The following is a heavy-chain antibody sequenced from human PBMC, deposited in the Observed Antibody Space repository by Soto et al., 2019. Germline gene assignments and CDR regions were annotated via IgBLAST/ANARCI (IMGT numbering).Heavy chain of an antibody. CDR2: IKSKADGETR. D-gene: IGHD2-15*01. CDR1: GFPFTNAW. CDR3: TTHSPFSMLVVAGGTVYGLDV. J-gene: IGHJ6*02. Sequence: EVRLVESGGGLVKPGESLRLSCTASGFPFTNAWMNWVRQAPGKGLEWVGRIKSKADGETRDYAAPVNGRFTISRDDSKKTVFLNMDSLKTEDTGVYFCTTHSPFSMLVVAGGTVYGLDVWGQGTTVTVSS. V-gene: IGHV3-15*07.